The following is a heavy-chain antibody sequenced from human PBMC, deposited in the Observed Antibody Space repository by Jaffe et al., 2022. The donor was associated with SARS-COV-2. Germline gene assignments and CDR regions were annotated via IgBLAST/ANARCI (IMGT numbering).Heavy chain of an antibody. D-gene: IGHD3-10*01. J-gene: IGHJ4*02. CDR3: ARYSGNYNNIPFDY. CDR1: GGSISGYY. V-gene: IGHV4-59*01. Sequence: QVQLQESGPGLVKPSETLSLTCTVSGGSISGYYWSWIRQPPGKGLEWIGYIYYSGSTNYNPSLKSRVTISVDTSRNQFSLKLSSVTAADTAVYYCARYSGNYNNIPFDYWGQGTLVTVSS. CDR2: IYYSGST.